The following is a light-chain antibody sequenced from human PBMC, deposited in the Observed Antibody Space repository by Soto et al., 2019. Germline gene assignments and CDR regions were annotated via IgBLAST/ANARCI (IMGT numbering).Light chain of an antibody. CDR2: EVN. CDR3: CSYAGSRWM. CDR1: SDDIGNFNL. Sequence: QSALTQPASVSGSPGQSITVSCTGSSDDIGNFNLVSWYQQYPGKAPKLILYEVNKRPLGVSDRFSGSKSGNTASLTISGLQAEDEADYHCCSYAGSRWMFGGGTQLTVL. V-gene: IGLV2-23*02. J-gene: IGLJ7*01.